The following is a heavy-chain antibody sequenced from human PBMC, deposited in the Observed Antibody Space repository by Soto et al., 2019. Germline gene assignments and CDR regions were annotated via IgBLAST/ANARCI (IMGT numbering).Heavy chain of an antibody. V-gene: IGHV3-74*01. CDR3: AREIGYSSTWPAY. CDR2: IKRDGSSI. J-gene: IGHJ4*02. CDR1: GFTFSNYW. Sequence: PGGSLRLSCAASGFTFSNYWVDWVRQAPGKGLVWVSRIKRDGSSISYADSVKGRFTVSRDNSRNTLYLQMNSLRVEDTAVYFCAREIGYSSTWPAYWGQGTLVTVS. D-gene: IGHD6-13*01.